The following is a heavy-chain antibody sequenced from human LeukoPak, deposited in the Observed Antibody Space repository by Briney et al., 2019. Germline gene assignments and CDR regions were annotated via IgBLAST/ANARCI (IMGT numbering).Heavy chain of an antibody. V-gene: IGHV4-4*09. Sequence: SETLSLTCTVSGGSISGHYWSWIRQSPGKGLEWIGYIDPTGLTSYNPSLNSRVTISEGTSKNQFSLKVRSVTTADTAVYFRARQTPYSGNHYFDYWGQGTLVTVSS. CDR3: ARQTPYSGNHYFDY. J-gene: IGHJ4*02. CDR1: GGSISGHY. CDR2: IDPTGLT. D-gene: IGHD1-26*01.